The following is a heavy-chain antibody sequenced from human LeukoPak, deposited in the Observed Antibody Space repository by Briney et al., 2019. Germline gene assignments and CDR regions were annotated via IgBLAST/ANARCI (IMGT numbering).Heavy chain of an antibody. J-gene: IGHJ4*02. V-gene: IGHV3-30*02. Sequence: PGGSLRLSCAASGFSFSSSAMHWVRQAPGKGLDWVAFIHYDGNNKYYADSVKGRFTISRDNSKNTLYLQMNSLRAEDTAVYYCAKDGGKGSSTSWRLTTGGIDYWGQGTLVTVSS. D-gene: IGHD2-2*01. CDR3: AKDGGKGSSTSWRLTTGGIDY. CDR2: IHYDGNNK. CDR1: GFSFSSSA.